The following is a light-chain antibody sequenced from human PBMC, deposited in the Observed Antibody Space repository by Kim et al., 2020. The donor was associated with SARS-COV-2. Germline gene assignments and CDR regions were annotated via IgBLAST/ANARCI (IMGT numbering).Light chain of an antibody. Sequence: SVTLSCSGSSSNIGSNYVYWYQQLPGTAPKLLLYRNNPRPSGVPDRFSGSKSGTSASLAISGLRSEDEADYYCAAWDDSLSGHVVFGGGTQLTVL. V-gene: IGLV1-47*01. J-gene: IGLJ2*01. CDR2: RNN. CDR1: SSNIGSNY. CDR3: AAWDDSLSGHVV.